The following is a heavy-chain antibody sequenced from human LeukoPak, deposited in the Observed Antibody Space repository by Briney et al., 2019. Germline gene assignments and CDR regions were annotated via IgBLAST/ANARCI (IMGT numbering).Heavy chain of an antibody. CDR1: GGSFSGYY. J-gene: IGHJ6*04. V-gene: IGHV4-34*01. CDR3: ARGGITLIRGVVYYYYAMDV. CDR2: INHSGST. D-gene: IGHD3-10*01. Sequence: SETLSLTCAVYGGSFSGYYWSWIRQPPGKGLEWIGEINHSGSTNYNPSLKSRVTISVDTSKNQFSLKLSSVTSADTAVYYCARGGITLIRGVVYYYYAMDVWGKGTTVTVSS.